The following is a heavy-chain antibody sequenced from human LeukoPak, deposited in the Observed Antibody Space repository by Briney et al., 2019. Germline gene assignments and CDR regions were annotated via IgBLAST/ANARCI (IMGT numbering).Heavy chain of an antibody. J-gene: IGHJ5*01. D-gene: IGHD2/OR15-2a*01. CDR2: VSFDGTNN. Sequence: GGSLRLSCVASGFIFENFAIHWVRQAPGKGLEWVSIVSFDGTNNFYADSVSGRFTVSRDDSENTVYLHMNSLRPDDTAVYFCARDRNVIGADFDSWGQGTLVTVSS. CDR1: GFIFENFA. CDR3: ARDRNVIGADFDS. V-gene: IGHV3-30*04.